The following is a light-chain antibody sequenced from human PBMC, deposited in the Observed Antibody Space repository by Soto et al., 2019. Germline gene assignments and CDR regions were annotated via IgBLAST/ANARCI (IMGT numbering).Light chain of an antibody. CDR1: QSVSTY. CDR2: DAS. Sequence: EIVMPQSPATLSESPGERATLSCRASQSVSTYLAWYQQKPGQAPRLRIYDASNRATGIPARFSGSWSGTDFTLSISSLEPEDFAVYYCQQRSSWPITFGPGTRLEIK. V-gene: IGKV3-11*01. CDR3: QQRSSWPIT. J-gene: IGKJ5*01.